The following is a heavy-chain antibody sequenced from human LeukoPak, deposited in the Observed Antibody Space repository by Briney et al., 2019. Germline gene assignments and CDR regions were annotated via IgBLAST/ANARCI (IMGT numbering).Heavy chain of an antibody. Sequence: SVKVSCKASGGTFSSYAISWVRQAPGQGLEWMGGIIPTFGTANYAQKFQGRVTITTDESTSTAYMELSSLRSEDMAVYYCARDHSSSQRHGFDYWGQGTLVTVSS. CDR2: IIPTFGTA. V-gene: IGHV1-69*05. CDR3: ARDHSSSQRHGFDY. J-gene: IGHJ4*02. CDR1: GGTFSSYA. D-gene: IGHD6-6*01.